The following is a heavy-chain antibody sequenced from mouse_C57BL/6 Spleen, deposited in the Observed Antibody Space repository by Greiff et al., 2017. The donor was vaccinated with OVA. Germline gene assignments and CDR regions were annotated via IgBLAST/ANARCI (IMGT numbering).Heavy chain of an antibody. J-gene: IGHJ1*03. CDR1: GYTFTSYW. CDR3: APRGYYDYDDWYFDV. V-gene: IGHV1-53*01. CDR2: INPSNGGT. D-gene: IGHD2-4*01. Sequence: QVQLQQSGTELVKPGASVKLSCKASGYTFTSYWMHWVKQRPGQGLEWIGNINPSNGGTNYNEKFKSKATLTVDKSSSTACMQLSSLTSEDSAVYYCAPRGYYDYDDWYFDVWGTGTTVTVSS.